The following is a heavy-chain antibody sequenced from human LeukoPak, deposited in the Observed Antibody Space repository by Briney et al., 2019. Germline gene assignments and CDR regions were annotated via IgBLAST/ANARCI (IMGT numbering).Heavy chain of an antibody. J-gene: IGHJ4*02. CDR3: AKVERYDFWSGPDY. CDR2: IYYSGST. V-gene: IGHV4-59*08. CDR1: GGSISSYY. Sequence: SETLSLTCTVSGGSISSYYWSWIRQPPGKGLEWIGYIYYSGSTNYSPSLKSRVTISVDTSKNQFSLKLNSVTAADTAVYYCAKVERYDFWSGPDYWGQGTLVTVSS. D-gene: IGHD3-3*01.